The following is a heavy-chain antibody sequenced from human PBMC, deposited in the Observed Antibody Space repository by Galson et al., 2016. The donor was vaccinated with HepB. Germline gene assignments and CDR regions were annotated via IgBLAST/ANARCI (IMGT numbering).Heavy chain of an antibody. J-gene: IGHJ3*01. CDR3: ARDSPYYYDNSGQRAFDA. CDR1: GASISSGGNY. Sequence: VSGASISSGGNYWTWIRHHPGKGLEWIGHIFYTGSTTVNPSLKSRLTLSVDTSENQFSLKLTSVTAADTAVYYCARDSPYYYDNSGQRAFDAWGQGTMVIVSS. V-gene: IGHV4-31*02. CDR2: IFYTGST. D-gene: IGHD3-22*01.